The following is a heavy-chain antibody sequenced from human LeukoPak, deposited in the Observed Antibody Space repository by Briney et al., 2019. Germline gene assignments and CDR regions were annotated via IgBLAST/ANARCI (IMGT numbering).Heavy chain of an antibody. Sequence: GGSLRLSCAASGFTFSGAPMHWVRQASGKGLEWVGRVRSKDNNYATTYTASVKGRFTISRDDSKNTAYLQMNSLQTEDTAVYYCTRVNPSSDTCYDAFDIWGQGTMVTVSS. J-gene: IGHJ3*02. CDR2: VRSKDNNYAT. CDR3: TRVNPSSDTCYDAFDI. V-gene: IGHV3-73*01. CDR1: GFTFSGAP. D-gene: IGHD2-2*01.